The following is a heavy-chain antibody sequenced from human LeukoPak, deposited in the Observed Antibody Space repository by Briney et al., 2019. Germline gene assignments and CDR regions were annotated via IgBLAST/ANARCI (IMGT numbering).Heavy chain of an antibody. Sequence: GSLRLSCAGSGFTFSSYVMDWGRPAPVKGLEWGAVISYDGSNKYYADSVKGRFTISRDNSKNTLYLQMNSLRAEDTAVYYCATLQPYGDYGDFDYWGQGTLVTVSS. J-gene: IGHJ4*02. V-gene: IGHV3-30*03. CDR3: ATLQPYGDYGDFDY. D-gene: IGHD4-17*01. CDR1: GFTFSSYV. CDR2: ISYDGSNK.